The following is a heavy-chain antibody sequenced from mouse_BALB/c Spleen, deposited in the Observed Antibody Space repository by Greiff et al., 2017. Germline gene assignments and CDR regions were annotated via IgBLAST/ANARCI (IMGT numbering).Heavy chain of an antibody. V-gene: IGHV1-7*01. Sequence: QVHVKQSGAELAKPGASVKMSCKASGYTFTSYWMHWVKQRPGQGLEWIGYINPSTGYTEYNQKFKDKATLTADKSSSTAYMQLSSLTSEDSAVYYCARGGVYYGSSPDYWGQGTTLTVSS. J-gene: IGHJ2*01. D-gene: IGHD1-1*01. CDR2: INPSTGYT. CDR1: GYTFTSYW. CDR3: ARGGVYYGSSPDY.